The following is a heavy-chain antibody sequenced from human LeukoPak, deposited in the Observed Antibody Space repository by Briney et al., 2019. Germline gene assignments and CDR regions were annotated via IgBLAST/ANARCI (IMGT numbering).Heavy chain of an antibody. D-gene: IGHD4-17*01. V-gene: IGHV3-7*01. CDR3: ARDRRPTIYGGLDS. J-gene: IGHJ4*02. Sequence: PGGSLRLSCAASGFTFSDYYMSWIHQAPGKGLEWEANIKHDGSDSFYVDSVKGRFTISRDNSENSLYLQMHSLRVEDTAMYFCARDRRPTIYGGLDSWGQGTVVTVSS. CDR1: GFTFSDYY. CDR2: IKHDGSDS.